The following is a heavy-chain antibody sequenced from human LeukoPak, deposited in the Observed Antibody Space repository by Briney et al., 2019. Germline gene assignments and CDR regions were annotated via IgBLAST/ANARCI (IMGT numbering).Heavy chain of an antibody. CDR1: GFTFSSYG. CDR2: IWYDGSNK. J-gene: IGHJ4*02. D-gene: IGHD3-22*01. V-gene: IGHV3-33*03. CDR3: ATPLDYYDTSGYHQGGD. Sequence: GRSLRLSCAASGFTFSSYGMHWVRQAPGKGLEWVAVIWYDGSNKYYADSVKGRFTISRDNAKNSLYLQMNSLRAEDTAVYYCATPLDYYDTSGYHQGGDWGQGTLVTVSS.